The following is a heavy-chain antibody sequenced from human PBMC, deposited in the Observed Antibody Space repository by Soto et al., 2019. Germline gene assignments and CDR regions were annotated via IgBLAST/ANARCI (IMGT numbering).Heavy chain of an antibody. Sequence: PSETLSLTCAVSGGSISSGGYSWSWIRQPPGKGLEWIGYIYHSGSTYYNPSLKSRVTISVDRSKNQFSLKLSSVTAADTAVYYCARRNCISTSCYGSWFDPWGQGTLVTVSS. J-gene: IGHJ5*02. CDR2: IYHSGST. D-gene: IGHD2-2*01. CDR1: GGSISSGGYS. CDR3: ARRNCISTSCYGSWFDP. V-gene: IGHV4-30-2*01.